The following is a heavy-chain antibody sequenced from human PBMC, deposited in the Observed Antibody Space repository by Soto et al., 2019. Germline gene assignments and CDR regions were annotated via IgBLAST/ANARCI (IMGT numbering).Heavy chain of an antibody. CDR2: ISYDGSNK. V-gene: IGHV3-30-3*01. J-gene: IGHJ6*02. CDR1: GFTFSSYA. D-gene: IGHD3-16*01. Sequence: GGSLRLSCAASGFTFSSYAMHWVRQAPGKGLEWVAVISYDGSNKYYADSVKGRFTISRDNSKNTLYLQMNSLRAEDTAVYYCARDLYHLGMFYYYYGMDVWGQGTTVTV. CDR3: ARDLYHLGMFYYYYGMDV.